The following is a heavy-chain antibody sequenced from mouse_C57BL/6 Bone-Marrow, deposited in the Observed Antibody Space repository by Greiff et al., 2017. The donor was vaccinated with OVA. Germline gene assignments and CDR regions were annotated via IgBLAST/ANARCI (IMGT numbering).Heavy chain of an antibody. CDR3: ARPNYGSSYRLAY. V-gene: IGHV1-55*01. CDR2: IYPGSGST. CDR1: GYTFTSYW. J-gene: IGHJ3*01. D-gene: IGHD1-1*01. Sequence: QVQLQQPGAELVKPGASVKMSCKASGYTFTSYWITWVKQRPGQGLEWIGDIYPGSGSTNYNEKFKSKATLTVDTSSSTAYMQLSSRTSEDSAVYYCARPNYGSSYRLAYWGQGTLVTVSA.